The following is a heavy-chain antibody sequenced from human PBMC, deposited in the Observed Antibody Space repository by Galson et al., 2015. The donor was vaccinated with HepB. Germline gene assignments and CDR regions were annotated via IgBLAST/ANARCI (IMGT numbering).Heavy chain of an antibody. CDR3: VANGYYTLEH. V-gene: IGHV4-34*01. D-gene: IGHD3-3*01. CDR2: IYHSGST. CDR1: GGSFSGYY. J-gene: IGHJ4*02. Sequence: ETLSLTCAVYGGSFSGYYWSWIRQPPGKGLEWIGEIYHSGSTNYNPSLKSRITISVDKSKNQFSLQLTSVTAADTAVYYCVANGYYTLEHWGQGTPVTVSS.